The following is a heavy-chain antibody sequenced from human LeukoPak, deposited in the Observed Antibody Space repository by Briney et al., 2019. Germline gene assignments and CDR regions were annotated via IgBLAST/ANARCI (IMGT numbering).Heavy chain of an antibody. CDR2: IYSSGST. CDR3: ARHSRYDQSGGLDS. D-gene: IGHD2-15*01. Sequence: PSETLSLTCTVSAGSFISYFWSWIRQPPGKGLEWIGYIYSSGSTLYNPSLKSRLTISVDTSKNQVSLNLSSVTAADTAVYYCARHSRYDQSGGLDSWGQGTLVIVSS. J-gene: IGHJ4*02. V-gene: IGHV4-59*01. CDR1: AGSFISYF.